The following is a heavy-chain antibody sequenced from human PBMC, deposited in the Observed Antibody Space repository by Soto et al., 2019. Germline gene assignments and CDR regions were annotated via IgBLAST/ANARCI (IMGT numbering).Heavy chain of an antibody. D-gene: IGHD2-15*01. J-gene: IGHJ4*02. CDR3: ARGCSGGSCYLAFDS. CDR2: IYYSGTT. Sequence: QVQLQESGPGLVKPSQTLSLTCTVSGGSISSGDYYWSWIRQPPGKGLDWIGYIYYSGTTYYNPSLKSRVTVSVDTSKNQFSLRLSSVTAADTAVYYCARGCSGGSCYLAFDSWGQGTLVTVSS. CDR1: GGSISSGDYY. V-gene: IGHV4-30-4*01.